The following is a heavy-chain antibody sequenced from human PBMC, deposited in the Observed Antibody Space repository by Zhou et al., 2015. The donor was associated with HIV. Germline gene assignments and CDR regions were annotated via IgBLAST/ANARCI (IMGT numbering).Heavy chain of an antibody. CDR3: ARLLERRDPDAFDI. J-gene: IGHJ3*02. Sequence: QVQLVQSGAEVKKPGSSVKVSCKASGGTFSSYTISWVRQAPGQGLEWMGRIIPILGIANYAQKFQGRVTITADKSTSTAYMELSSLRFEDTAVYYCARLLERRDPDAFDIWGQGTMVTVSS. CDR1: GGTFSSYT. D-gene: IGHD1-1*01. CDR2: IIPILGIA. V-gene: IGHV1-69*02.